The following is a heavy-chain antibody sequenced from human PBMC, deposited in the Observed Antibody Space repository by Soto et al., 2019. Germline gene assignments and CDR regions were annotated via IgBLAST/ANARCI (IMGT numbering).Heavy chain of an antibody. V-gene: IGHV4-59*08. CDR1: GGSISSYY. CDR3: ASSGGYSYGYGY. CDR2: IYYSGST. J-gene: IGHJ4*02. D-gene: IGHD5-18*01. Sequence: SETLSLTCTVSGGSISSYYWSWIRQPPGKGLEWIGYIYYSGSTNYNPSLKSRFTISVDTSKNQFSLKLSSVNAADTAVYYCASSGGYSYGYGYWGQGTLVTVSS.